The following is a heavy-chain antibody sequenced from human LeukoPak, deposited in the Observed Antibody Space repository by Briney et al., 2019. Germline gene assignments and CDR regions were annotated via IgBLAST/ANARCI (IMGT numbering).Heavy chain of an antibody. V-gene: IGHV3-73*01. CDR2: IRSKANSYAT. Sequence: GGSLRLSCAASGFTFSGSAMHGVRQASGKGLEWVGRIRSKANSYATAYAASVKGRFTISRDDSKNTAYLQMNSLKTEDTAVYYCTKGWELPNWFDPWGQGTLVTVSS. CDR1: GFTFSGSA. D-gene: IGHD1-7*01. CDR3: TKGWELPNWFDP. J-gene: IGHJ5*02.